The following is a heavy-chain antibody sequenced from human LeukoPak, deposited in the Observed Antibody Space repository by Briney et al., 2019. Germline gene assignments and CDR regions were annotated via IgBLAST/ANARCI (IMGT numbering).Heavy chain of an antibody. J-gene: IGHJ1*01. CDR2: INPNSGDT. Sequence: ASVKVSCKASGYTFTSYYMHWVRQAPGQGLEWMGWINPNSGDTRSLQQFQGRVTMTRDTSINTAYMELSGLRSDDTAVYCGDDNCYEYFPHWGQGTLVTVSS. D-gene: IGHD2-15*01. CDR1: GYTFTSYY. CDR3: DDNCYEYFPH. V-gene: IGHV1-2*02.